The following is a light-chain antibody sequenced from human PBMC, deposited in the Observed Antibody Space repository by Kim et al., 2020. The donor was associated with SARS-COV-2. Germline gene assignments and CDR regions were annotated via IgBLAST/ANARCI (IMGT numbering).Light chain of an antibody. CDR1: NIGSKS. CDR3: QLWNSSSDLWV. Sequence: ARGKPASITGGGHNIGSKSVHWYQQTAGQAPVLVIYYDDDRPSGIPERFSGSNSENTATLTSSRVEAGDEADYYCQLWNSSSDLWVFGGGTQLTVL. J-gene: IGLJ3*02. CDR2: YDD. V-gene: IGLV3-21*04.